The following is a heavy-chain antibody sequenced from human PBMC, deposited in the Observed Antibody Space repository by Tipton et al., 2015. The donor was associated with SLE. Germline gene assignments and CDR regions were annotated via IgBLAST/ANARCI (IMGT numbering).Heavy chain of an antibody. CDR1: GFTFWSHD. J-gene: IGHJ4*02. CDR3: AGGTGAYFDH. V-gene: IGHV3-30*02. Sequence: SLRLSCATSGFTFWSHDMGWVRQAPGKGLEWVAFIRADGSNKDYADSVKGRFTISRDNSKNTLYLQMNRLRVEDTAVYYCAGGTGAYFDHWGQGTRVTVAS. D-gene: IGHD3-16*01. CDR2: IRADGSNK.